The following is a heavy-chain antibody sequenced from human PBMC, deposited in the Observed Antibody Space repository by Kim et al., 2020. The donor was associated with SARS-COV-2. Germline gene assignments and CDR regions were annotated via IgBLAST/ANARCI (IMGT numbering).Heavy chain of an antibody. CDR1: GFTFSSYG. CDR3: ARDLPYYGSVLGNDAFDI. D-gene: IGHD3-10*01. Sequence: GGSLRLSCAASGFTFSSYGMHWVRQAPGKGLEWVAVIWYDGSNKYYADSVKGRFTISRDNSKNTLYLQMNSLRAEDTAVYYCARDLPYYGSVLGNDAFDIWGQGTMVTVSS. J-gene: IGHJ3*02. V-gene: IGHV3-33*01. CDR2: IWYDGSNK.